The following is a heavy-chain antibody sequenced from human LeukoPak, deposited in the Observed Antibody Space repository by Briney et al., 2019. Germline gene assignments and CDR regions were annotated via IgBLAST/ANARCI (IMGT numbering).Heavy chain of an antibody. V-gene: IGHV3-33*01. CDR2: IWYDGSNK. CDR1: GFTFSSYG. D-gene: IGHD4-17*01. CDR3: ARDPGDYPYYYYGMDV. Sequence: GSLRLSCAASGFTFSSYGMHWVRQAPGKGLEWVAVIWYDGSNKYYADSVKGRFTISRDNSKNTLYLQMNSLRAEDTAVYYCARDPGDYPYYYYGMDVWGQGTTVTVSS. J-gene: IGHJ6*02.